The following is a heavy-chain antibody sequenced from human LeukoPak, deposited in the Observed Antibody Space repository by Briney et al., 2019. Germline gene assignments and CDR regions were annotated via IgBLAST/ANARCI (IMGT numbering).Heavy chain of an antibody. Sequence: PSETLSLTCTVSGGSISSSSYYWGWIRQPPGKGLEWIGSIYYSGSTYYNPSLKSRVTISVDTSKNQFSLKLSSVTAADTAVYYCARRGRGDYGGNRPFDYWGQGTLVTVSS. J-gene: IGHJ4*02. CDR3: ARRGRGDYGGNRPFDY. CDR2: IYYSGST. V-gene: IGHV4-39*07. D-gene: IGHD4-23*01. CDR1: GGSISSSSYY.